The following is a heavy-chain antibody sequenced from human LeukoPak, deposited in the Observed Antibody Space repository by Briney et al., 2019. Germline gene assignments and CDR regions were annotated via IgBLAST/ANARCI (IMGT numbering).Heavy chain of an antibody. CDR2: IRSKAYGGTT. V-gene: IGHV3-49*03. J-gene: IGHJ4*02. Sequence: LSLTCAVYGGSFSGYYWSWIRQAPGKGLEWVGFIRSKAYGGTTEYAASVKGRFTISRDDSKSIAYLQMNSLKTEDTAVYYCTRRSAMIVVVPDYWGQGTLVTVSS. D-gene: IGHD3-22*01. CDR3: TRRSAMIVVVPDY. CDR1: GGSFSGYY.